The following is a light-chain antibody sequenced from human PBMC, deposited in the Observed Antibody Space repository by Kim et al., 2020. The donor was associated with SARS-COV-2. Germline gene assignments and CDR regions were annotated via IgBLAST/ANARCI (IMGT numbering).Light chain of an antibody. V-gene: IGLV7-46*01. CDR2: DTG. CDR1: TGPVTSCHF. J-gene: IGLJ2*01. CDR3: LLSYSDSRV. Sequence: PGGTVTLTCDSSTGPVTSCHFPCWFQQKPGQAPTTLIFDTGNRHSWTPARFSGSLLGGKAALTLSAARPEDEADYYCLLSYSDSRVFGGGTQLTVL.